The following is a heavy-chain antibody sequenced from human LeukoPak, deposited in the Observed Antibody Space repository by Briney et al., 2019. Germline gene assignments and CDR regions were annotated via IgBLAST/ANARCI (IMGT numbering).Heavy chain of an antibody. CDR2: IKSKTDGGTT. J-gene: IGHJ6*03. Sequence: GGSLRLSCAASGFTFSNAWMSWVRQAPGKGLEWVGRIKSKTDGGTTDYAAPVKGRFTISRDDSKNTLHLQMNSLKTEDTAVYYCTTDGRHYYYMDVWGKGTTVTVSS. V-gene: IGHV3-15*01. CDR3: TTDGRHYYYMDV. CDR1: GFTFSNAW.